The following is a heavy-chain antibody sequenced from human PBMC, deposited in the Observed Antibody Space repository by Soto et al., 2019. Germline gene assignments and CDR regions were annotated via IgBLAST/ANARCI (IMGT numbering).Heavy chain of an antibody. CDR1: GFTFGDYA. CDR3: AKDSTLYYSYYMDV. Sequence: EVQLVESGGGLVQAGRSLRLSCAASGFTFGDYAMHWVRQAPGKGLEWVSGITWNSGRIGYAESVKGRFTISRDNAKNSLYLQMNSLRAEDTALYYCAKDSTLYYSYYMDVWGKGTTVTVSS. CDR2: ITWNSGRI. J-gene: IGHJ6*03. V-gene: IGHV3-9*01.